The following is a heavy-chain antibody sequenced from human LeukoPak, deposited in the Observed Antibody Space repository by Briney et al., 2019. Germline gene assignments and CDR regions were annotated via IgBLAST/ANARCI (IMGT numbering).Heavy chain of an antibody. J-gene: IGHJ4*02. CDR1: GAAISSYY. V-gene: IGHV4-59*01. Sequence: SETLSLTCTVTGAAISSYYWSWIRQPPGKGLEWIGYIYYSGSTKYNPSLKSRVSISADTSKTQFSLKLSSVIAGDTAVFYCARTPLRPAATTPRQLDYWGQGTLVTVSS. CDR3: ARTPLRPAATTPRQLDY. CDR2: IYYSGST. D-gene: IGHD5-12*01.